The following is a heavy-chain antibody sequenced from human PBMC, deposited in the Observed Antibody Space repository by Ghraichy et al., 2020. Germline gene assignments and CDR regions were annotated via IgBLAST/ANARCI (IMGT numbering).Heavy chain of an antibody. D-gene: IGHD5-18*01. CDR3: ARDSQSELWLRAAGQNWFDP. V-gene: IGHV3-11*01. CDR1: GFTFSDYY. CDR2: ISSSGSTI. J-gene: IGHJ5*02. Sequence: GGSLRLSCAASGFTFSDYYMSWIRQAPGKGLEWVSYISSSGSTIYYADSVKGRFTISRDNAKNSLYLQMNSLRAEDTAVYYCARDSQSELWLRAAGQNWFDPWGQGTLVTVSS.